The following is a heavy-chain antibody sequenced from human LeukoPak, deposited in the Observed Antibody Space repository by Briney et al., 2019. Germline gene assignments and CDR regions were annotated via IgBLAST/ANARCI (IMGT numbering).Heavy chain of an antibody. Sequence: ASVKVPCKASGYTFTGYYMHWVRQAPGQGLEWMGWINPSSGGTNYAQKFQGRVTMTRDTSISTAYMELSRLRSDDTAVYYCARLPDSGEAFDIWGQGTMVTVSS. J-gene: IGHJ3*02. CDR3: ARLPDSGEAFDI. CDR1: GYTFTGYY. D-gene: IGHD3-10*01. V-gene: IGHV1-2*02. CDR2: INPSSGGT.